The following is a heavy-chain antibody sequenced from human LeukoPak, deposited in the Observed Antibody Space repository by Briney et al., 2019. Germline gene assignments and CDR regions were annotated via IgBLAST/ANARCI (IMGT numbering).Heavy chain of an antibody. J-gene: IGHJ6*02. CDR3: AKDITDQIVGATWGYHGTDV. Sequence: GGSLRLSCAASGFTFEDYAMHWVRQAPGKGLEWVSCISWNSGSKGYADSVKGRFTISRDKAKNSLYLQMNSLRAEDTALYYCAKDITDQIVGATWGYHGTDVWGQGTTVTVSS. V-gene: IGHV3-9*01. CDR2: ISWNSGSK. CDR1: GFTFEDYA. D-gene: IGHD1-26*01.